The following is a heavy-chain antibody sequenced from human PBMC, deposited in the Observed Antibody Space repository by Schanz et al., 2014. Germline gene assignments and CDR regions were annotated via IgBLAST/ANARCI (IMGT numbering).Heavy chain of an antibody. D-gene: IGHD6-19*01. Sequence: QVQLVQSGAEAKKPGASVKVSCKASGYTLSAYSLHWVRQAPGHGLEWMGWITAYNGNTNYAQKRQGRVTMTTDTSTSTAYMELRSLRSDDTAVYYCARGGYSSGWYDRDIAHFDYWGQGTLVTVSS. CDR3: ARGGYSSGWYDRDIAHFDY. V-gene: IGHV1-18*01. J-gene: IGHJ4*02. CDR2: ITAYNGNT. CDR1: GYTLSAYS.